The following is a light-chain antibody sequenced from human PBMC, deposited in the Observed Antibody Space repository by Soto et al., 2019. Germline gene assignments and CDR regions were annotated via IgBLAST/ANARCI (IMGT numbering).Light chain of an antibody. J-gene: IGKJ3*01. Sequence: ELVLTQSPGTLSLSPGEGATLSCRASQSISSTYLAWYQQKPGQAPRLLIYAPSTRATAIPDRFSGSGSRTDFTLTISRLEPEDFAVYYCQQYGSFTFGPGTKVDFK. CDR2: APS. CDR3: QQYGSFT. CDR1: QSISSTY. V-gene: IGKV3-20*01.